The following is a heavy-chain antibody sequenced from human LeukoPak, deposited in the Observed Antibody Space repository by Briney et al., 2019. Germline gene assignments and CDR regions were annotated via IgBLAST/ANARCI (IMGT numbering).Heavy chain of an antibody. V-gene: IGHV3-23*01. D-gene: IGHD3-9*01. CDR2: ISGSGGST. CDR1: GFTFSTYG. J-gene: IGHJ6*03. Sequence: GGTLRLSCVASGFTFSTYGMSWVRQAPGKGLEWVSAISGSGGSTYYADSVKGRFTISRDNSRNTLYLQMNSLRAEDTAVYYCAKDGGEYYDILTGYYPRLYYMDVWGKGTTVTISS. CDR3: AKDGGEYYDILTGYYPRLYYMDV.